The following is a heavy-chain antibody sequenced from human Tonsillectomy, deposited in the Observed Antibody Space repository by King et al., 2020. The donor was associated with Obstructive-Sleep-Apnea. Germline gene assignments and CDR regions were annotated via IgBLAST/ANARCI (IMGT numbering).Heavy chain of an antibody. CDR3: ASIAAAGRDFDC. Sequence: VQLVVSGGGFVQPGGSLRLSCAASGFSLSRYRVNWVRQAPGKGLEWVSYISSMCSTIYYSDSVKGRFTISRDNAKNSLYLQMNSMRAEDTAVYYCASIAAAGRDFDCWGQGTLVTVSS. CDR1: GFSLSRYR. D-gene: IGHD6-13*01. V-gene: IGHV3-48*04. J-gene: IGHJ4*02. CDR2: ISSMCSTI.